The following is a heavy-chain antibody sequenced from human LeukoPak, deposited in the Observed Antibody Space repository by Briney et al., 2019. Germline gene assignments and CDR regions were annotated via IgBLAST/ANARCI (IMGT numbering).Heavy chain of an antibody. D-gene: IGHD3-10*01. CDR3: TRVAFGDHFDI. Sequence: SETLSLTCTVSGGSISSYCWSWVRQSPGKRLEWIGYLCDSGSTSFNPSLKSRVTISLDTSKNQFSLKVTSMTAADTAVYYCTRVAFGDHFDIWGQGTMVTVSS. CDR1: GGSISSYC. V-gene: IGHV4-59*01. CDR2: LCDSGST. J-gene: IGHJ3*02.